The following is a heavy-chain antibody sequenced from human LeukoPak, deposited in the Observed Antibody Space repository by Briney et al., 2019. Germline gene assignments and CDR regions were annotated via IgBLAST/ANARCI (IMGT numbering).Heavy chain of an antibody. V-gene: IGHV4-61*02. CDR2: IYTSGST. J-gene: IGHJ4*02. D-gene: IGHD3-3*01. CDR1: GGSISSGSYY. CDR3: ASSDFWSGSVSY. Sequence: SQTLSLTCTVSGGSISSGSYYRSWIRQPAGKGLEWIGRIYTSGSTNYNPSLKSRVTISVDTSKNQFSLKLSSVTAADTAVYYCASSDFWSGSVSYWGQGTLVTVSS.